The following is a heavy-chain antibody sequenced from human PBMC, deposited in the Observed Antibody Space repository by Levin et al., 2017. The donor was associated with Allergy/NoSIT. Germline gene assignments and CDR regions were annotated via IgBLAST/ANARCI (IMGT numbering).Heavy chain of an antibody. D-gene: IGHD2-15*01. V-gene: IGHV4-39*01. CDR2: VSYSGST. CDR3: ARRVVGGGYDY. CDR1: GGSISSSSYY. Sequence: SETLSLTCTVSGGSISSSSYYWAWIRQPPGKGLEWIGSVSYSGSTYYNPSLKSRVTISVETSKNQFSLKLNSVTAADTAVYSCARRVVGGGYDYWGQGSLVTVSS. J-gene: IGHJ4*02.